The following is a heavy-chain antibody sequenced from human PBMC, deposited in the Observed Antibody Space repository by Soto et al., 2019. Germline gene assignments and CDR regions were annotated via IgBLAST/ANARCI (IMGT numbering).Heavy chain of an antibody. CDR1: GQSFSGHS. V-gene: IGHV4-34*01. Sequence: QVQLQQWGAGLVKPSETLSLSCAVYGQSFSGHSWAWIRQPPGKGLEWIGEINESGSTYYNPSLKSRVTISTDTSKNQFSVKLSSVSAADTAAYFCARGAGIVALPSDLEAVKYDYWGQGTLVNVSS. J-gene: IGHJ4*02. CDR3: ARGAGIVALPSDLEAVKYDY. D-gene: IGHD2-21*01. CDR2: INESGST.